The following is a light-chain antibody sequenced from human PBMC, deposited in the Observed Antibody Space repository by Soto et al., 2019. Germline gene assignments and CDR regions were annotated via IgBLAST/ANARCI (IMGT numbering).Light chain of an antibody. Sequence: QLVLTQPPSASGSPGQSVTISCTGASSDVGKYNFVSWYQQHPGKAPKLMIYDVTERPSGVPDRFSGSKSGNTASLTVSGLQAEDEADYYCTSYAGISIPVVFGGGTKLTVL. CDR3: TSYAGISIPVV. CDR2: DVT. J-gene: IGLJ2*01. CDR1: SSDVGKYNF. V-gene: IGLV2-8*01.